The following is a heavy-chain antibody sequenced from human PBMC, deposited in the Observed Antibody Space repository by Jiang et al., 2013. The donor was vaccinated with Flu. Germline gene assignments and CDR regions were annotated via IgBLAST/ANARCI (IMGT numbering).Heavy chain of an antibody. CDR2: VNTNTGNP. Sequence: SGSELKKPGPSVKVSCKASGYTFTRFAMNWVRQAPGQGLQWMGWVNTNTGNPTYAQGFTGRFAFSLDTSVSTSYLQISSLKAEDTAVYYCARGRGDFWSGHYFPNYGMDVWGQGTTLTVSS. CDR1: GYTFTRFA. CDR3: ARGRGDFWSGHYFPNYGMDV. J-gene: IGHJ6*02. V-gene: IGHV7-4-1*02. D-gene: IGHD3-3*01.